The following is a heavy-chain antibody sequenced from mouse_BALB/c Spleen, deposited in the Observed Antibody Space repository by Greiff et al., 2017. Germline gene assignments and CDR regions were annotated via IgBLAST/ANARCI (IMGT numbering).Heavy chain of an antibody. J-gene: IGHJ1*01. D-gene: IGHD2-1*01. CDR2: IWSGGST. CDR1: GFSLTSYG. Sequence: VQLVESGPGLVQPSQSLSITCTVSGFSLTSYGVHWVRQSPGKGLEWLGVIWSGGSTDYNAAFISRLSISKDTSKSQVFFKMNSLQADDTSIYYCASSYGNLRYFDVWGAGTTVTVSS. V-gene: IGHV2-4-1*01. CDR3: ASSYGNLRYFDV.